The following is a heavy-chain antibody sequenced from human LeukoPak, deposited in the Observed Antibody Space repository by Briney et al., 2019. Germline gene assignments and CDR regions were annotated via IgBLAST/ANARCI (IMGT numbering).Heavy chain of an antibody. CDR3: ARVVSSAYYYMDV. D-gene: IGHD3-16*01. CDR2: IFTGGST. J-gene: IGHJ6*03. Sequence: SETLSLTCSVSGVSINSGNYYWTWIRQPAGKGLQWIGRIFTGGSTNYNPSLQSRVTISMDTSKSQVSLRLRSVTAADTAVYYCARVVSSAYYYMDVWGKGTSVTVSS. V-gene: IGHV4-61*02. CDR1: GVSINSGNYY.